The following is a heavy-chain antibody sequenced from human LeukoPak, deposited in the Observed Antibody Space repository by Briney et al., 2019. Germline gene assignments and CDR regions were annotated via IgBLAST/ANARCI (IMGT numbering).Heavy chain of an antibody. D-gene: IGHD3-16*01. CDR2: IYYSGST. V-gene: IGHV4-59*12. CDR3: ARVPEIMITFGGVIFFSRGDSWFDP. CDR1: GGSISNYY. J-gene: IGHJ5*02. Sequence: SETLSLTCTVSGGSISNYYWSWIRQPPGKGLEWIGYIYYSGSTNYNPSLKSRVTISVDTSKNQFSLKLSSVTAADTAVYYCARVPEIMITFGGVIFFSRGDSWFDPWGQGTLVTVSS.